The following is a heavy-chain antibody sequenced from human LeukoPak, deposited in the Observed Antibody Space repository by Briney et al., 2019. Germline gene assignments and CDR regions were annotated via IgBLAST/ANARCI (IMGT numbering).Heavy chain of an antibody. D-gene: IGHD1-26*01. CDR2: IYYSGST. CDR1: GGSISSYY. CDR3: ARRRGSYPNWFDP. J-gene: IGHJ5*02. Sequence: SETLSLTCTVSGGSISSYYWSWIRQPPGKGLEWIGYIYYSGSTNYNPPLKSRVTISVDTSKNQFSLKLSSVTAADTAVYYCARRRGSYPNWFDPWGQGTLVTVSS. V-gene: IGHV4-59*08.